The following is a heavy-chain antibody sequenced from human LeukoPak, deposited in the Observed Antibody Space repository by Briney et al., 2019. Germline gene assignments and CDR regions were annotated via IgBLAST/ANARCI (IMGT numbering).Heavy chain of an antibody. V-gene: IGHV3-30*02. CDR3: AKEGYSSGWYEDY. CDR1: GFTFSTYG. D-gene: IGHD6-19*01. Sequence: PGGSLRLSCAATGFTFSTYGIHWVRQAPGMGLEWVAFIRYDGSNKYYADSVKGRFTISRDNFMNTVYLQMNSLGPEDTAVYYCAKEGYSSGWYEDYWGQGTLVTVSS. CDR2: IRYDGSNK. J-gene: IGHJ4*02.